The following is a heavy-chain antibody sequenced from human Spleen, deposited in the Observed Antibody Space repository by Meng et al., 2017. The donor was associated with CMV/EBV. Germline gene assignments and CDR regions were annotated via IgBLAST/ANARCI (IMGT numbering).Heavy chain of an antibody. D-gene: IGHD5-24*01. CDR3: ASGDNGLEY. V-gene: IGHV1-2*02. J-gene: IGHJ4*02. Sequence: ASVKVSCKASGYTLTDHYMHWVRQAPGQGLEWMGWINPNSGGTNYAQKFQGRATMTRDTSISTAYMELSSLRSDDTAVYYCASGDNGLEYWGQGALVTVSS. CDR1: GYTLTDHY. CDR2: INPNSGGT.